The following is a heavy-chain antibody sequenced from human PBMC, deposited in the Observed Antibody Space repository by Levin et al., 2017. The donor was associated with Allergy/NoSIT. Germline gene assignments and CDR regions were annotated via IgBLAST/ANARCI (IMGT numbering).Heavy chain of an antibody. CDR3: VRGVVDY. CDR1: GFTFSTYG. V-gene: IGHV3-48*04. D-gene: IGHD2-21*01. CDR2: ITNSGTPV. Sequence: SGGSLRLSCAASGFTFSTYGMNWVRQAPDKGLEWVAHITNSGTPVYYGDSVRGRFTISRDNANGLLYLQMNSLRAEDTAVYYCVRGVVDYWGQGTLVTVSS. J-gene: IGHJ4*02.